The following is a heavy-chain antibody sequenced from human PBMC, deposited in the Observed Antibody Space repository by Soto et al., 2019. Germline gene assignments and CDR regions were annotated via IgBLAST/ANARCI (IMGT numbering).Heavy chain of an antibody. CDR3: ARVPNDFWSGYPFDP. CDR1: GYTFTGYY. V-gene: IGHV1-2*02. CDR2: INPNSGGT. J-gene: IGHJ5*02. D-gene: IGHD3-3*01. Sequence: ASVKVSCKASGYTFTGYYMHWVRQAPGQGLEWMGWINPNSGGTKYAQKFQGRVTMTRDTSISTAYMELSRLRSDDTAVYYCARVPNDFWSGYPFDPWGQGTLVTVSS.